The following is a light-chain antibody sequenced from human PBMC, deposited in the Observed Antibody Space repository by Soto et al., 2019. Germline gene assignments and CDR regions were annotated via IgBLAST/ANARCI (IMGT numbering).Light chain of an antibody. CDR3: QSYDSSLSGYV. Sequence: QSVLTQPPSVSEAPGQRGTISCTGSSSNIGAGYEAHWYQQVPGTAPKLLIYENNNRPSGVPDRFSGSKSGTSASLAITGLQAEDEAEYYGQSYDSSLSGYVFGTGTKLTVL. V-gene: IGLV1-40*01. CDR1: SSNIGAGYE. J-gene: IGLJ1*01. CDR2: ENN.